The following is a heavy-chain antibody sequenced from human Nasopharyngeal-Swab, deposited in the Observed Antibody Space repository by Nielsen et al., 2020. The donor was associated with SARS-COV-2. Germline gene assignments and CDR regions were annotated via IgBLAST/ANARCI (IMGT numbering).Heavy chain of an antibody. D-gene: IGHD1-26*01. V-gene: IGHV4-39*01. CDR3: ARHASGSYYPGVAGNWFDP. CDR1: GGSISSSSYY. J-gene: IGHJ5*02. CDR2: IYYSGST. Sequence: SETLSLTCTVSGGSISSSSYYWGWIRQPPGKGLEWIGSIYYSGSTYYNPSLKSRVTIFVDTSNNQFSLKLSSVTAADTAVYYCARHASGSYYPGVAGNWFDPWGQGTLVTVSS.